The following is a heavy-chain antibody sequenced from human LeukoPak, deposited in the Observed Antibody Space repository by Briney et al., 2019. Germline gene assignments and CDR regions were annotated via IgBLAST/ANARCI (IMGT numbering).Heavy chain of an antibody. CDR1: GFTFSSHT. CDR2: ISGSGVNT. J-gene: IGHJ4*02. V-gene: IGHV3-23*01. CDR3: ARGRGLPVRPPNEGFLDY. Sequence: GGSLRLSCAASGFTFSSHTMSWVRQAPGKGLEWVSGISGSGVNTYYANSVKGRFTISRDKFMNTLYLQMNSQRAEDTAVYYCARGRGLPVRPPNEGFLDYWGRGTLVTVSS. D-gene: IGHD6-6*01.